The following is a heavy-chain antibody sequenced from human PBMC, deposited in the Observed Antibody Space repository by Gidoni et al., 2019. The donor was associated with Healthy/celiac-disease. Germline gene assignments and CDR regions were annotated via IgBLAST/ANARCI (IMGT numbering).Heavy chain of an antibody. CDR1: GFNFSSYA. J-gene: IGHJ4*02. CDR3: ASQRAGYLANFFVRYYFDY. CDR2: ISGRGGST. D-gene: IGHD3-9*01. Sequence: EVQLLESGGGLVPPGGSLRLSCAASGFNFSSYAMSWVRQAPGKGLGWVSAISGRGGSTYYADSVKGRFTISRDNSKNTLYLQMNSLRAEDTAVYYCASQRAGYLANFFVRYYFDYWGQGTLVTVSS. V-gene: IGHV3-23*01.